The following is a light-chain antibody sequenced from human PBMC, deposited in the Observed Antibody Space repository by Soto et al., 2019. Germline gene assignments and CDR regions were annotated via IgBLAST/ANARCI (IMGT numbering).Light chain of an antibody. CDR3: QQYYSHPRT. Sequence: AIRMTQSPSSFSASTGDRVTITCRASQGISSYLAWYQQKPGKAPKLLIYAASNLQSGVPSRFSGSGSGTDFTLTISCLQSEDFATYYSQQYYSHPRTFGQGTKVEIK. V-gene: IGKV1-8*01. CDR2: AAS. CDR1: QGISSY. J-gene: IGKJ1*01.